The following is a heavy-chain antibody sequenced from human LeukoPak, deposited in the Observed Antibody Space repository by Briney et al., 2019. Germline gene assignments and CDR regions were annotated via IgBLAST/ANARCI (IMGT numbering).Heavy chain of an antibody. CDR3: ARVGLVWSGYWFDP. Sequence: ASVKVSCKVSGYTLTELSMHWVRQAPGKGLEWMGGFDPEDGETIYAQKFQGRVTMTRDTSTSTVYMELSSLRSEDTAVYYCARVGLVWSGYWFDPWGQGTLVTVSS. CDR1: GYTLTELS. CDR2: FDPEDGET. V-gene: IGHV1-24*01. D-gene: IGHD3-3*01. J-gene: IGHJ5*02.